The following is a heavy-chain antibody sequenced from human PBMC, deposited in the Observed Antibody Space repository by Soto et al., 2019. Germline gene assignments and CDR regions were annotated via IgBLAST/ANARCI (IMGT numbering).Heavy chain of an antibody. CDR3: VYGSGSYYNYYYYMDV. D-gene: IGHD3-10*01. CDR2: MNPNSGNT. CDR1: GYTFTSYD. Sequence: VKVSCKASGYTFTSYDINWVRQATGQGLEWMGWMNPNSGNTGYAQKFQGRVTMTRNTSISTAYMELSSLRSEDTAVYYCVYGSGSYYNYYYYMDVWGKGTTVTVSS. V-gene: IGHV1-8*01. J-gene: IGHJ6*03.